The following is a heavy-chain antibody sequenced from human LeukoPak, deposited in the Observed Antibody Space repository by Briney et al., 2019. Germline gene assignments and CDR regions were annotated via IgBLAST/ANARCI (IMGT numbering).Heavy chain of an antibody. J-gene: IGHJ4*02. V-gene: IGHV4-30-2*01. Sequence: SETLSLTCTVSGGSISSGGYYWSWIRQPPGKGLEWIGYIYHSGSTYYNPSLKSRVTISVDRSKNQFSLKLSSVTAADTAVCYCAVFPGYYYGSGSYIDYWGQGTLVTVSS. D-gene: IGHD3-10*01. CDR2: IYHSGST. CDR1: GGSISSGGYY. CDR3: AVFPGYYYGSGSYIDY.